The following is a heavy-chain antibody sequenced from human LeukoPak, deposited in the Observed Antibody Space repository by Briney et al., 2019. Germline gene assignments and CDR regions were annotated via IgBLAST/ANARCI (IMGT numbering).Heavy chain of an antibody. CDR3: AREASGAPGTREFDY. Sequence: ASVKVSCKVSGYTLTELSMHWVRQAPGKGLGWMGGFDPEDGETIYAQKFQGRVTMTEDTSTDTAYMELSSLRSEDTAVYYCAREASGAPGTREFDYWGQGTLVTVSS. CDR1: GYTLTELS. D-gene: IGHD6-13*01. J-gene: IGHJ4*02. V-gene: IGHV1-24*01. CDR2: FDPEDGET.